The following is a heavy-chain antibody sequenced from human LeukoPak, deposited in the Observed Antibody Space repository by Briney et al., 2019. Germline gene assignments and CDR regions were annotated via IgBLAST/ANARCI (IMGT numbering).Heavy chain of an antibody. J-gene: IGHJ5*02. CDR3: ARALYRDNWFGP. D-gene: IGHD1-26*01. CDR2: IYYSGST. CDR1: GGSITSYF. V-gene: IGHV4-59*01. Sequence: SETLSLTCTVSGGSITSYFWNWIRQPPGKGLEWIGFIYYSGSTNYNPSLKSRVTISVDTSKNQFSLKPTSVTATDTAVYYCARALYRDNWFGPWGQGTLVTVSS.